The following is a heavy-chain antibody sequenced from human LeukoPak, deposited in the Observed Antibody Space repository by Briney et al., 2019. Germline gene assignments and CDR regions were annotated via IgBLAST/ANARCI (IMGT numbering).Heavy chain of an antibody. CDR1: GFTFSNYA. CDR2: ISGDSTDI. J-gene: IGHJ4*01. CDR3: STDPRLLIY. D-gene: IGHD2-8*01. V-gene: IGHV3-21*04. Sequence: GGSLRLSCAASGFTFSNYAMNWVRQAPGKGLEWVSSISGDSTDIYYADSVRGRFTISRDNAKDSLYLQMNGLRPEDTALYYCSTDPRLLIYWGHGTLVTVSS.